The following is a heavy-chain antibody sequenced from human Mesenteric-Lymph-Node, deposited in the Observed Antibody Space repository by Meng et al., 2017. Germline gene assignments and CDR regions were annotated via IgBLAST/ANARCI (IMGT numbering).Heavy chain of an antibody. J-gene: IGHJ3*02. D-gene: IGHD3-22*01. CDR2: IYTTGNT. V-gene: IGHV4-61*09. CDR3: ARLSLLYYYDSSDAFDI. Sequence: SETLSLTCTVSGGSISSGSYYWSWLRQPAGKGLEWIGHIYTTGNTNYNPSLKSRVTISVDTSKNQFSLKLSSVTAADTAVYYCARLSLLYYYDSSDAFDIWGQGTMVTVSS. CDR1: GGSISSGSYY.